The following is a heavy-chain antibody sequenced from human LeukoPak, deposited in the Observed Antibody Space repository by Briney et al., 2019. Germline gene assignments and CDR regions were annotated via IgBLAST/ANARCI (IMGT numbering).Heavy chain of an antibody. CDR1: GGSITGYY. D-gene: IGHD2-8*02. CDR2: IHYTGAT. Sequence: KPSETLSLTCAVYGGSITGYYWSWIRQTPGRGLEWVGEIHYTGATSYNPSLKSRVTISVDTSKNQFSLKLSSVTAADTAVYYCARRVRGVYYFDYWGQGTLVTVSS. CDR3: ARRVRGVYYFDY. J-gene: IGHJ4*02. V-gene: IGHV4-34*01.